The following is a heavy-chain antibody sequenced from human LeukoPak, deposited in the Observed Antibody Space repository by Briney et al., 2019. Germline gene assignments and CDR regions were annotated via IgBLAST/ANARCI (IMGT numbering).Heavy chain of an antibody. J-gene: IGHJ4*02. CDR2: IRYDGSNK. CDR3: AKEDQLPGSFDY. V-gene: IGHV3-30*02. Sequence: GGSLRLSCAASGFTFSSYWMSWVRQAPGKGLEWVAFIRYDGSNKYYADSVKGRFTISRDNSKNTLYLQMNSLRAEDTAVYYCAKEDQLPGSFDYWGQGTLVTVSS. D-gene: IGHD2-2*01. CDR1: GFTFSSYW.